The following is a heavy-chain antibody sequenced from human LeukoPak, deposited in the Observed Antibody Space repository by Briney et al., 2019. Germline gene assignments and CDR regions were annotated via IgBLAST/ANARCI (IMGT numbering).Heavy chain of an antibody. CDR1: GGTFSSYA. CDR2: IIPILNIV. D-gene: IGHD2-21*02. J-gene: IGHJ4*02. V-gene: IGHV1-69*04. CDR3: AIRSDGAYCGGDCFYLDY. Sequence: ASVKVSCKASGGTFSSYAISWVRQAPGQGLEWMGTIIPILNIVNYAQNFQGRVTITADTSTTTAYMEQRSLRSEDTAVYYCAIRSDGAYCGGDCFYLDYWGQGTLVTVSS.